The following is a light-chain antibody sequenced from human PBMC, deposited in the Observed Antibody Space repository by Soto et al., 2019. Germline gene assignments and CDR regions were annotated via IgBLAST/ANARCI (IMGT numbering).Light chain of an antibody. Sequence: EIVLTQSPATLSLSPGERATLSCRASQSVGSSLSWYQQKPGQAPRLLFYGASNRATAIPDRFSGSGFGTDFTLTISRLEPEDFAVYYCHQFDYSRTFGQGTKVDIK. CDR3: HQFDYSRT. J-gene: IGKJ1*01. CDR2: GAS. V-gene: IGKV3-20*01. CDR1: QSVGSS.